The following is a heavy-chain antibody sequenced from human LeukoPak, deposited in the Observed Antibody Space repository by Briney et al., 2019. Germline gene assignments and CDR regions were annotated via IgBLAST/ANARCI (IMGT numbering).Heavy chain of an antibody. CDR2: ISGAGGST. CDR1: GFTFSSYA. CDR3: ASRATVTTFFDY. Sequence: PGGSLRLSRAASGFTFSSYAMNWVRQAPGKGLEWVSAISGAGGSTYFADFVKGRFTIPRDNSKNTLYLQMNSLRAEDTAVYYCASRATVTTFFDYWGQGTLVTVSS. V-gene: IGHV3-23*01. J-gene: IGHJ4*02. D-gene: IGHD4-17*01.